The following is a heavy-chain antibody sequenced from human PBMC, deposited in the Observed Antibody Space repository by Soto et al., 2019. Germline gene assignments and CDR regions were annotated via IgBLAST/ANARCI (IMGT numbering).Heavy chain of an antibody. CDR1: GGPFSSYT. CDR3: VRDSIAASGFDS. D-gene: IGHD6-13*01. Sequence: QVQLVQSGAEVKKPGSSVKVPCKVSGGPFSSYTLSWVRQAPGQGPEWMGEIIPLFGTTNYVQGFQGRLTIAADVSTNTAYMELSSLRSDDTALYYCVRDSIAASGFDSWGQGTLVTVS. CDR2: IIPLFGTT. J-gene: IGHJ4*02. V-gene: IGHV1-69*12.